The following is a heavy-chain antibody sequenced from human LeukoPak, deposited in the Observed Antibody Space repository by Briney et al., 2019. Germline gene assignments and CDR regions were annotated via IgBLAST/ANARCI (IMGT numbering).Heavy chain of an antibody. D-gene: IGHD5-12*01. CDR1: GFTFRSYG. Sequence: PGRPLRLSCAASGFTFRSYGMHWVRQAPGKGLEWVAVVWYDGSNKYYADSVKGRFTISRDNSNNTLYLQMNSLRAEDTAVYYCAIEVTTRIFDYWGQGTLVTVSS. V-gene: IGHV3-33*01. J-gene: IGHJ4*02. CDR3: AIEVTTRIFDY. CDR2: VWYDGSNK.